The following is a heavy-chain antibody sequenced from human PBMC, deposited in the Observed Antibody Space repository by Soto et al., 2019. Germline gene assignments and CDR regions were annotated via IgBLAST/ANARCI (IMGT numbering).Heavy chain of an antibody. Sequence: QVQLVQSGAEVKQPGASVKDSCKASGYTFTSYDINWVRQATGQGLEWMGWMNPNSGNTRYAQKFQGRVTMTRNNSITTAYMELSSLRSEDTAVYYCARTLYGDNVDYWGQGTLVTVSS. D-gene: IGHD4-17*01. CDR1: GYTFTSYD. V-gene: IGHV1-8*01. J-gene: IGHJ4*02. CDR3: ARTLYGDNVDY. CDR2: MNPNSGNT.